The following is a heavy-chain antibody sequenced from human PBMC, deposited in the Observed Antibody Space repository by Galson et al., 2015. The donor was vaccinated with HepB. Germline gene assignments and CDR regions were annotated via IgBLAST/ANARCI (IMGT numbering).Heavy chain of an antibody. CDR1: GGTFSSYA. CDR3: ARGLGTSSHGAMVTSFAFDI. J-gene: IGHJ3*02. D-gene: IGHD5-18*01. V-gene: IGHV1-69*13. Sequence: SVKVSCKASGGTFSSYAISWVRQAPGQGLEWMGGIIPIFGTANYAQKFQGRVTITADESTSTAYMELSSLRSEDTAVYYCARGLGTSSHGAMVTSFAFDIWGQGTMVTVSS. CDR2: IIPIFGTA.